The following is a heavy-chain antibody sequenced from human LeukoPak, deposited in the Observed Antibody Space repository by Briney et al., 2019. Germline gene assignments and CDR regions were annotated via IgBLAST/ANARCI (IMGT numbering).Heavy chain of an antibody. V-gene: IGHV4-59*01. CDR2: IYYSGST. CDR3: ARVAVAFDI. Sequence: PSETLSLSCTVSGGSISSYYWSWVRQPPGKGLEWIGYIYYSGSTNYNPSLKSRVTMSVDTSKNQFSLKLSSVTAADTAVYYCARVAVAFDIWGQGTMVTVSS. CDR1: GGSISSYY. D-gene: IGHD6-19*01. J-gene: IGHJ3*02.